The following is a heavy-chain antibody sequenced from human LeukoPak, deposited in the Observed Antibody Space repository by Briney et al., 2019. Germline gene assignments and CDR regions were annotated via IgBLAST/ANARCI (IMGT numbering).Heavy chain of an antibody. CDR3: ATSAHSGWYAFDI. CDR1: GYTLTELS. Sequence: ASVEVSCKVSGYTLTELSMHWVRQAPGKGLERMGGFDPEDGETIYAQKFQGRVTMTEDTSTDTAYMELSSLRSEDTAVYYCATSAHSGWYAFDIWGQGTMVTVSS. D-gene: IGHD6-19*01. J-gene: IGHJ3*02. CDR2: FDPEDGET. V-gene: IGHV1-24*01.